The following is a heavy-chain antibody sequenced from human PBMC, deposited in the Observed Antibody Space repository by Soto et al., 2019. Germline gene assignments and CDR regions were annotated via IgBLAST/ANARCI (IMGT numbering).Heavy chain of an antibody. V-gene: IGHV4-34*01. J-gene: IGHJ5*02. D-gene: IGHD3-22*01. Sequence: SETLSLTCAVYGGSFSGYYWSWIRQPPGKGLEWIGEINHSGITNYNPSLKSRVTISVDTSKNQFSLKLSSVTAADTAVYYCARGRDYYDSNKWFDPFGQGILVSVSS. CDR1: GGSFSGYY. CDR3: ARGRDYYDSNKWFDP. CDR2: INHSGIT.